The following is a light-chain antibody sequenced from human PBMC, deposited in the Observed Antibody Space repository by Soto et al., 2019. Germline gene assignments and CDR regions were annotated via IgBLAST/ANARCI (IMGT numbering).Light chain of an antibody. J-gene: IGLJ2*01. Sequence: QSVLTQPPSASGTPGQTIAISCSGGSSKIGSHTVNWYQQLPGTAPRLLIYSNTQRPSGVPDRCSGSKSGTSASLAISGLQSEYEGDYYCAAWDDSLNAVVFGGGTKVTVL. CDR3: AAWDDSLNAVV. V-gene: IGLV1-44*01. CDR2: SNT. CDR1: SSKIGSHT.